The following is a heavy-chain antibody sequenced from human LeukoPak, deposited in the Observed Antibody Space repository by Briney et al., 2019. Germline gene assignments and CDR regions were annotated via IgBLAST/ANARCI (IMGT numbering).Heavy chain of an antibody. CDR2: INDRGIT. V-gene: IGHV4-34*01. CDR1: GGSFSGYY. Sequence: SETLSLTCAVSGGSFSGYYWNWIRQPPGKGLEWIGEINDRGITNYNPSLKSRLTISVDTSKNRFSLTLRSVTAADTAVYYCARDPTTVVTVPYYFDDWGQGILVTVSS. J-gene: IGHJ4*02. D-gene: IGHD4-23*01. CDR3: ARDPTTVVTVPYYFDD.